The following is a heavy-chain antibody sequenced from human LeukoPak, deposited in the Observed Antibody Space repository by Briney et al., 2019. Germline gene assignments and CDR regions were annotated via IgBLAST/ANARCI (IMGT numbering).Heavy chain of an antibody. CDR1: GGSISSYY. V-gene: IGHV4-59*07. D-gene: IGHD6-13*01. CDR2: ISYSGST. CDR3: ARDSSSWSTGAFDI. Sequence: PSDTLSLTCNVSGGSISSYYWIWIRQPPGKVLEWIGYISYSGSTYYNPSLKSRVTISVDTSKNQFSLKLSSVTAADTAVYYCARDSSSWSTGAFDIWGQGTMVTVSS. J-gene: IGHJ3*02.